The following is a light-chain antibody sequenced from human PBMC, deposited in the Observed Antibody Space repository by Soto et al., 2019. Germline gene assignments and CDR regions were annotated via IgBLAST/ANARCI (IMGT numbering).Light chain of an antibody. CDR1: QSVSSN. CDR2: DIS. J-gene: IGKJ4*02. V-gene: IGKV3-20*01. Sequence: VMRPSRTTIDLNTGEKATSAFRASQSVSSNLAWYQQKPGQPPRLLIYDISTRATGIPDRCLGSGSGTDFTLPICRLQPEDSAVYYCQQYGSSGTFGRGTKVDIK. CDR3: QQYGSSGT.